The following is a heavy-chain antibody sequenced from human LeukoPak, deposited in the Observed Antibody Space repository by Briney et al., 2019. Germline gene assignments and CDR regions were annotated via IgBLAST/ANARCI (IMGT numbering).Heavy chain of an antibody. V-gene: IGHV3-23*01. D-gene: IGHD3-10*01. CDR1: RFTFSSYA. Sequence: GGSLRLSCAASRFTFSSYAKNWVRQAPGKGLEWVSVISGSGGSTSYADSVKGRFTISRDNSKNTLYLQMNSLRAEDTAVYYCARDLGGSGNYYPYFDCWGQGTLVTVSS. J-gene: IGHJ4*02. CDR3: ARDLGGSGNYYPYFDC. CDR2: ISGSGGST.